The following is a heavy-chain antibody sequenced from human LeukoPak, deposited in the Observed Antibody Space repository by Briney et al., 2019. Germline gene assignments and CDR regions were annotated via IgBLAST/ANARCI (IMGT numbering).Heavy chain of an antibody. V-gene: IGHV4-38-2*02. CDR2: IYHSGST. CDR1: GYSISSGCY. Sequence: SETLSLTCTVSGYSISSGCYWGWIRQPPGKGLEWIGSIYHSGSTYYHPSLKSRVTISVDTSKNQFSLKLSSVTAADTAVYYCASCITMIVVANHAFDIWGQGTMVTVSS. J-gene: IGHJ3*02. CDR3: ASCITMIVVANHAFDI. D-gene: IGHD3-22*01.